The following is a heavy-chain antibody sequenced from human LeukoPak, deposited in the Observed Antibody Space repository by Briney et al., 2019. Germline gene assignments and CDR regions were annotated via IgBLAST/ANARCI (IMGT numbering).Heavy chain of an antibody. CDR3: GKHPSSGWFHYFDY. CDR2: VSGGGGST. V-gene: IGHV3-23*01. CDR1: GFIFSSQF. J-gene: IGHJ4*02. D-gene: IGHD6-19*01. Sequence: GGSLRLSCAASGFIFSSQFMSWVRQAPGKGLEWVSAVSGGGGSTYYAASVKGRYTISRDNSKNTLYLHMSSLRAEDTAVYYCGKHPSSGWFHYFDYWGQGILVTGSS.